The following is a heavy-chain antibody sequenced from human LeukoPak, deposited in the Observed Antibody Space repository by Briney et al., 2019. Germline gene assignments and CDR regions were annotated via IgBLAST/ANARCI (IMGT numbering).Heavy chain of an antibody. CDR1: GFSFRDHA. J-gene: IGHJ4*02. D-gene: IGHD6-19*01. CDR2: LSETGETT. Sequence: GGSLRLSCAASGFSFRDHATNWVRQAPGQGLEWVSSLSETGETTGYADSVKGRFTISRDNSNNILYLQMNSLRADDTAVYYCAKQWLVGIWGQGTLVTVSS. CDR3: AKQWLVGI. V-gene: IGHV3-23*01.